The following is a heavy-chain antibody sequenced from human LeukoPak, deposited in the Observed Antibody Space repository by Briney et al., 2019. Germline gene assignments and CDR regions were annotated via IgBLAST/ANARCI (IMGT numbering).Heavy chain of an antibody. D-gene: IGHD3-16*01. Sequence: GGSLRLSCAASGFTFSSYSMNWVRQAPGKGLEWVSSISSSSSYIYYADSVKGRFTIPRDNAKNSLYLQMNSLRAEDTAVYYCARANTGDVDYWGQGTLVTVSS. V-gene: IGHV3-21*01. J-gene: IGHJ4*02. CDR1: GFTFSSYS. CDR3: ARANTGDVDY. CDR2: ISSSSSYI.